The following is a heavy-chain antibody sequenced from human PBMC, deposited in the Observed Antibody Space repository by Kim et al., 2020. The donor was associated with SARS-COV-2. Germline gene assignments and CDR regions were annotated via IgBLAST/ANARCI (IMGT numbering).Heavy chain of an antibody. CDR3: AKSAAGLIWFGESDY. J-gene: IGHJ4*02. CDR2: ISGSGGST. Sequence: GGSLRLSCVASGFTFSSYAMSWVRQAPGKGLEWVSAISGSGGSTYYADSVKGRFTISRDNSKNTLYLQMNSLRAEDTAVYYCAKSAAGLIWFGESDYWGQGTLVTVSS. D-gene: IGHD3-10*01. CDR1: GFTFSSYA. V-gene: IGHV3-23*01.